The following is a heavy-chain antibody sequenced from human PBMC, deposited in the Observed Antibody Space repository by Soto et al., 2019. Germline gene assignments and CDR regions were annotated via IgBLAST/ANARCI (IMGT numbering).Heavy chain of an antibody. CDR2: ISAYNGNT. Sequence: ASVKVSCKASGYTFTSYGISWVRQAPGQGLEWMGWISAYNGNTNYAQKLQGRVTMTTDTSTSTAYMELRSLRSDDTAVYYCARVDEVVRGVIIDNWFDPWGQGTLVTVSS. J-gene: IGHJ5*02. V-gene: IGHV1-18*01. CDR1: GYTFTSYG. CDR3: ARVDEVVRGVIIDNWFDP. D-gene: IGHD3-10*01.